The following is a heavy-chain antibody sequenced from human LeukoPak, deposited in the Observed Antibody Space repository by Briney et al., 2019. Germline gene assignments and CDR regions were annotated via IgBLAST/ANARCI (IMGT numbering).Heavy chain of an antibody. CDR3: ARDSSSWVYYYYMDV. CDR1: GGSISSGTYY. D-gene: IGHD6-13*01. CDR2: IYTSGST. V-gene: IGHV4-61*02. J-gene: IGHJ6*03. Sequence: PSQTLSLTCTVSGGSISSGTYYWSWIRQPAGKGLEWIGRIYTSGSTNYNPSLKSRVTMSVDTSKNQFSLKLSSVTAADTAVYYCARDSSSWVYYYYMDVWGKGTTVTVSS.